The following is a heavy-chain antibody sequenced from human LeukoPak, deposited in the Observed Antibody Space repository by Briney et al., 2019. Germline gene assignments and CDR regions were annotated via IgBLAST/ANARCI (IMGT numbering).Heavy chain of an antibody. J-gene: IGHJ3*02. CDR2: IYYSGST. Sequence: PSETLSLTCTVSGGSISSYYWSWIRQPPGKGLEWIGYIYYSGSTNYNPSLKSRVTISVDTSKNQFSLKLSSVTAADTAVYYCARRTEYSSSWYLPHGAFDIWGQGTMVTVSS. D-gene: IGHD6-13*01. V-gene: IGHV4-59*01. CDR1: GGSISSYY. CDR3: ARRTEYSSSWYLPHGAFDI.